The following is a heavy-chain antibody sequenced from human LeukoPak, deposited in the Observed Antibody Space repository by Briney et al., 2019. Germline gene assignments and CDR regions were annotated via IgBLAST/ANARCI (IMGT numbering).Heavy chain of an antibody. CDR1: GFTFSSYW. Sequence: PGGSLRLSCAASGFTFSSYWMHWVRQAPGKGLVWVSRINGDGSSTSYADSVKGRFTSSRDNAKNTLYLQMNSLRAEDTAVYYCARIGDGDSRGYYYWGQGTLATVSS. CDR3: ARIGDGDSRGYYY. D-gene: IGHD3-22*01. V-gene: IGHV3-74*01. J-gene: IGHJ4*02. CDR2: INGDGSST.